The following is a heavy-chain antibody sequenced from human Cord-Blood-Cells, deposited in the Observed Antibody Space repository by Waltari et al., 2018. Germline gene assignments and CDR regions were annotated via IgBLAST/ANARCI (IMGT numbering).Heavy chain of an antibody. D-gene: IGHD4-4*01. CDR2: IYSGGST. CDR1: GFPVSSTY. Sequence: EVQLVESGGGLIQPGGFLGLSFAASGFPVSSTYMSWVRQAPGKGLEWVSVIYSGGSTYYADSVKGRFTISRDNSKNTLYLQMNSLRAEDTAVYYCARLDYSNYWYFDLWGRGTLVTVSS. CDR3: ARLDYSNYWYFDL. V-gene: IGHV3-53*01. J-gene: IGHJ2*01.